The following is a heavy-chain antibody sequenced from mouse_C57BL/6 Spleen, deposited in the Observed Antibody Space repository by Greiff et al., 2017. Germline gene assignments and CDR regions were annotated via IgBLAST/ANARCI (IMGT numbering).Heavy chain of an antibody. CDR2: IYPGDGDT. CDR3: AIIYYDYDGVAY. Sequence: ESGAELVKPGASVKISCKASGYAFSSYWMNWVKQRPGKGLEWIGQIYPGDGDTNYNGKFKGKATLTADKSSSTAYMQLSSLTSEDSAVYFCAIIYYDYDGVAYWGQGTLVTVSA. V-gene: IGHV1-80*01. D-gene: IGHD2-4*01. CDR1: GYAFSSYW. J-gene: IGHJ3*01.